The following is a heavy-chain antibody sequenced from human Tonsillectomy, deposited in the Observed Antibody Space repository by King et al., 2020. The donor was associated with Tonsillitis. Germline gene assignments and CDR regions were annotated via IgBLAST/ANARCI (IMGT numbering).Heavy chain of an antibody. CDR2: IKEDGISM. CDR1: GFTFSGFW. V-gene: IGHV3-7*04. CDR3: ARDPAYGALDY. Sequence: DVQLVESGGGLVQPGGSLRLSCEVSGFTFSGFWMSWVRQAPGKWWEWVSNIKEDGISMFYVGSVRGRFTVSRDNAKKSVYLQMNSLRVDDTAIYYCARDPAYGALDYWGRGTLVTVSS. J-gene: IGHJ4*02. D-gene: IGHD4-17*01.